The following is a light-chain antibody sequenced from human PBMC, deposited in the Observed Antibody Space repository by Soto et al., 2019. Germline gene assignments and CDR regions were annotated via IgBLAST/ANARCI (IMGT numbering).Light chain of an antibody. CDR2: AAS. CDR3: QHYGSSVPWT. Sequence: EVVLTQSPGTVSLSPGERATLSCRASQSVTSNYLAWYQQKPGQAPRLLIYAASNRATGIPDRFSGSGSGTDFILSISRLEPEDFAVYYCQHYGSSVPWTFGQGTKVEIK. CDR1: QSVTSNY. J-gene: IGKJ1*01. V-gene: IGKV3-20*01.